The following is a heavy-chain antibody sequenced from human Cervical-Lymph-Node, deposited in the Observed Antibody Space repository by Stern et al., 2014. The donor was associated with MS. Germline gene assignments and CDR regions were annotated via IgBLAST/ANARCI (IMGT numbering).Heavy chain of an antibody. CDR1: GGSISSGSYY. CDR3: ARDCRLRYFDNYGMDV. V-gene: IGHV4-61*02. J-gene: IGHJ6*02. D-gene: IGHD3-9*01. CDR2: IYTSGST. Sequence: VQLVESGPGLVKPSQTLSLTCTVSGGSISSGSYYWSWIRQPAGKGLEWIGRIYTSGSTNYKPSLKSRFPISVDTPKTHFPRKLTSVTAADTAVYYCARDCRLRYFDNYGMDVWGQGTTVTVSS.